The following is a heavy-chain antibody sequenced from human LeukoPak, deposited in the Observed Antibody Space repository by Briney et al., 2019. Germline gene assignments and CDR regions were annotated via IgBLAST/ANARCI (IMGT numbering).Heavy chain of an antibody. V-gene: IGHV4-59*08. J-gene: IGHJ4*02. D-gene: IGHD2-21*01. CDR2: IFHTGSV. Sequence: PSETLSLTCTVSGGSISGYYWSWLRQPPGKGLEWIGYIFHTGSVNYHPSLKSRVTMSVDTSKNQFSLNLYSMTAADTAVYYCVRQPYLGGAYYFDFWGQGTLVSVSS. CDR3: VRQPYLGGAYYFDF. CDR1: GGSISGYY.